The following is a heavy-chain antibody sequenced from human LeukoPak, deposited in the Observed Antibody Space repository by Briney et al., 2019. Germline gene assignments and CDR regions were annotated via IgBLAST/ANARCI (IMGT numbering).Heavy chain of an antibody. CDR1: GGSISSGDYY. D-gene: IGHD6-13*01. CDR2: IYYSGST. V-gene: IGHV4-30-4*08. Sequence: SETLSLTCTVSGGSISSGDYYWSWIRQPPGKGLEWIGYIYYSGSTYYNPSLKSRITISVDTSKNQFSLKLRSVTAADTALYYCARGGSSWDVIDYWGQGTLVTVSS. J-gene: IGHJ4*02. CDR3: ARGGSSWDVIDY.